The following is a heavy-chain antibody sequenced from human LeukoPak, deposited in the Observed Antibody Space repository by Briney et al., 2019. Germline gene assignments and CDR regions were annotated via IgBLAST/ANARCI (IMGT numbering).Heavy chain of an antibody. J-gene: IGHJ3*02. CDR1: GFTFSSYA. V-gene: IGHV3-30-3*01. Sequence: PGRSLRLSCAASGFTFSSYAMHWVRQAPGKGLEWVAVISYDGSNKYYADSVKGRFTISRDNSKNTLYLQMNSLRAEDTAVYYCARVRSNVVPLDAFDIWGQGTMVTVSS. CDR2: ISYDGSNK. CDR3: ARVRSNVVPLDAFDI. D-gene: IGHD1-26*01.